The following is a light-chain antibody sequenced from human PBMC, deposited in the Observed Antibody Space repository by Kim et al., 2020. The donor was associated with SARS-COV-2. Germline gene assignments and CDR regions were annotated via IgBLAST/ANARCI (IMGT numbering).Light chain of an antibody. V-gene: IGLV4-69*01. CDR1: SGHSSYA. J-gene: IGLJ2*01. CDR2: LNSDGSH. CDR3: QTWGTGIVV. Sequence: VKRTCTRSSGHSSYAIAWHQQQPEKGPRYLMKLNSDGSHSKGDGIPDRFSGSSSGAERYLTISSLQSEDEADYYCQTWGTGIVVFGGGTQLTVL.